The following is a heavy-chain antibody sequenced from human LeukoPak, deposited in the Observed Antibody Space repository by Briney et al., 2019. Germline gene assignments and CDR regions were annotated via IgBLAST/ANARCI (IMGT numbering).Heavy chain of an antibody. CDR3: ARDITYDSSGYLTGFDY. D-gene: IGHD3-22*01. Sequence: GGSLRLSCAASGFTFSSYAMHWVRQAPGRGLEWVAVISYDGSNKYYADSVKGRFTISRDNSKNTLYLQMNSLRAEDTAVYYCARDITYDSSGYLTGFDYWGQGTLVTVSS. CDR2: ISYDGSNK. CDR1: GFTFSSYA. V-gene: IGHV3-30*04. J-gene: IGHJ4*02.